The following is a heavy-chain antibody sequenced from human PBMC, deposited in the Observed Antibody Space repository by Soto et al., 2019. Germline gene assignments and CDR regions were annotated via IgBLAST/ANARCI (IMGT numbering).Heavy chain of an antibody. Sequence: PVGSLRLSCAASGFTFSSYGMHWVRQAPGKGLEWVAVIWYDGSNKYYADSVKGRFTISRDNSKNTLYLQMNSLRAEDTAVYYCARDRPAAHTYYYDSSGSQIDAFDIWGQGTMVTVSS. D-gene: IGHD3-22*01. CDR3: ARDRPAAHTYYYDSSGSQIDAFDI. V-gene: IGHV3-33*01. CDR2: IWYDGSNK. J-gene: IGHJ3*02. CDR1: GFTFSSYG.